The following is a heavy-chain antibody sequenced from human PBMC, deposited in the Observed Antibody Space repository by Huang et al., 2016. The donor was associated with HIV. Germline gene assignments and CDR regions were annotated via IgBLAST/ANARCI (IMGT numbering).Heavy chain of an antibody. V-gene: IGHV3-74*01. CDR2: INSDRSST. CDR1: GFSISSYW. CDR3: ARDPRIQSWLNFFDY. Sequence: EVQLVESGGGLVQPGGSLSLSCAAPGFSISSYWMHWVRQAPGKGLGWGSRINSDRSSTSYADSVKGRFTISRDNAKNTRDLQMNSLRAEDTAVYYCARDPRIQSWLNFFDYWGQGTLVSVSS. D-gene: IGHD3-22*01. J-gene: IGHJ4*02.